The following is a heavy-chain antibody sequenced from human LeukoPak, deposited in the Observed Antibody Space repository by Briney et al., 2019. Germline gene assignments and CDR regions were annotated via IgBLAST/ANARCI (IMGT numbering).Heavy chain of an antibody. D-gene: IGHD3-10*01. Sequence: ASVKVSCKASGYTFTGYYMHWVRQAPGQGLEWMGWINPNSGGTNYAQKFQGRVTMTRDTSISKVYMELSRLRSDDTAVYYCARARFGESDFDYWGQGTLVTVSS. CDR3: ARARFGESDFDY. V-gene: IGHV1-2*02. J-gene: IGHJ4*02. CDR2: INPNSGGT. CDR1: GYTFTGYY.